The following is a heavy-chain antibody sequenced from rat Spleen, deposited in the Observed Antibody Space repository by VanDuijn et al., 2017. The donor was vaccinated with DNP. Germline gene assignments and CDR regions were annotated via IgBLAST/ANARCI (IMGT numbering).Heavy chain of an antibody. CDR3: SGRPPPTRGTFDY. CDR2: IAYDGFTT. J-gene: IGHJ2*01. CDR1: GFTFSNYG. Sequence: EVQLVESGGGLVQPGRSLKLSCAASGFTFSNYGMHWIRQAPTKGLEWVATIAYDGFTTYYRDSVKGRFTISRDNAKSTLYLQMDSLRSEDTATYYCSGRPPPTRGTFDYWCQGFTVTVSP. D-gene: IGHD1-4*01. V-gene: IGHV5-19*01.